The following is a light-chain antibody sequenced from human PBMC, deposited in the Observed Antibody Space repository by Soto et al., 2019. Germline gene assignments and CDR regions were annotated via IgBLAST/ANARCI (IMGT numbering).Light chain of an antibody. CDR1: QSVTSN. CDR3: QQYYNWRT. J-gene: IGKJ1*01. CDR2: GAS. V-gene: IGKV3-15*01. Sequence: EIVMTQSPATLSVSPGERATLSCRASQSVTSNLAWYQQKPGRAPRLLIYGASTRATGIPARFSGSGSGTEFTLTISNLQSEDFGVYYCQQYYNWRTFGQGTKVDIK.